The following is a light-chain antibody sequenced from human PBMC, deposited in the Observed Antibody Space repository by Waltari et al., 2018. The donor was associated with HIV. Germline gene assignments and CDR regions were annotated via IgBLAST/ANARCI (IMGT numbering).Light chain of an antibody. CDR1: SSDVGVYNY. Sequence: QSALTQPPSASGSPGQSVTISCTGTSSDVGVYNYISWYQQHPGKAPKLMIFEVTKRASGVPDRFSGSKSGNTASLTVSGLQAEDEAVYYCCAYAGSDVVFGGGTKLTVL. CDR3: CAYAGSDVV. CDR2: EVT. V-gene: IGLV2-8*01. J-gene: IGLJ2*01.